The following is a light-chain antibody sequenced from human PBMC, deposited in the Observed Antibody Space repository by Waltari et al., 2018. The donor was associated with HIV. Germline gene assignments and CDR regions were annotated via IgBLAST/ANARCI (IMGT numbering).Light chain of an antibody. CDR2: EVY. CDR3: SSYSARGFVA. J-gene: IGLJ3*02. Sequence: HSALTQPASVSGSPGPSITISRPGPTRAFATFNFFPWYQQPPGRAPKLIIFEVYSRPSGVSERFSGSKSGDTASLTISALRAEDEADYFCSSYSARGFVAFGGGTKVTVL. CDR1: TRAFATFNF. V-gene: IGLV2-14*01.